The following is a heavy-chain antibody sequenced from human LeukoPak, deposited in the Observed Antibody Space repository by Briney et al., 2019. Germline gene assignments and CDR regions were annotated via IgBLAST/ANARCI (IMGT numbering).Heavy chain of an antibody. V-gene: IGHV3-30*02. D-gene: IGHD6-13*01. J-gene: IGHJ3*01. CDR1: GFTFSSYG. CDR2: IRYDGSNK. Sequence: PGGSLRLSCAASGFTFSSYGMHWVRQAPGKGLEWVAFIRYDGSNKYYADSVKGRFTISRDNSKNTLYLQMNSLRAEDTAVYYCAKVFHSSSWYWPSWGRGTMVTVSS. CDR3: AKVFHSSSWYWPS.